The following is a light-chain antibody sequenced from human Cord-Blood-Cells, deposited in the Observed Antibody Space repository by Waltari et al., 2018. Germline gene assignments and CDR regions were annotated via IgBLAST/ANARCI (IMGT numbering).Light chain of an antibody. J-gene: IGKJ2*01. Sequence: EIVLTQSPGTLSLSPGERATLSCRASQSVSSSYLAWYQQKPGQAPRLLIYGASSRATGIPDRLIGSGSGTDFTLTISRLVHEDFAVYYCQQYGSSPPYTFGQGTKLEIK. CDR1: QSVSSSY. CDR2: GAS. CDR3: QQYGSSPPYT. V-gene: IGKV3-20*01.